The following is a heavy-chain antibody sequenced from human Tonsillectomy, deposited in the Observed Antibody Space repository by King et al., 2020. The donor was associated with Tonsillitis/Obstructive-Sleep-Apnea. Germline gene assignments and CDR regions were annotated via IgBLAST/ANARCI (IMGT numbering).Heavy chain of an antibody. V-gene: IGHV4-31*03. Sequence: QLQESGPGLVKPSQTLYLTCTVSGGSIRSGGYFLSWIRQHPGKGLEWIGDISFSGYTYFNPSFKSRVTISVDTSKNQFSLKLSSVTAADTAVYYCARDGLGVPAAVDYWGQGTLVTVSS. CDR2: ISFSGYT. CDR1: GGSIRSGGYF. D-gene: IGHD2-2*01. J-gene: IGHJ4*02. CDR3: ARDGLGVPAAVDY.